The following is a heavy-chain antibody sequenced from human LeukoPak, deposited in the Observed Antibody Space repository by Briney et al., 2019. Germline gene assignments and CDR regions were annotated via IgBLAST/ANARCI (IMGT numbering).Heavy chain of an antibody. V-gene: IGHV4-59*01. CDR1: GGSISCYY. J-gene: IGHJ3*02. CDR3: ARDSGSWYYRHAFDI. CDR2: IYYSGST. D-gene: IGHD6-13*01. Sequence: PSETLSLTCTVSGGSISCYYWSWIRQPPGKGLEWIGYIYYSGSTNYNPSLKSRVTISVDTSKNQFSLKLSSVTAADTAVYYCARDSGSWYYRHAFDIWGQGTMVTVSS.